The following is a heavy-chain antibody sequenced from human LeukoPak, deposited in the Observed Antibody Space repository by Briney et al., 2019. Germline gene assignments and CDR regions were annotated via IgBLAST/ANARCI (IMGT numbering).Heavy chain of an antibody. J-gene: IGHJ4*02. CDR1: GFTFNTYG. D-gene: IGHD2-2*01. V-gene: IGHV3-30*18. Sequence: GGSLRLSCVASGFTFNTYGIRWVRQAPGKGLEWVAGISSDGNNKDYSDSVKGRFTISRDNSKNTLYLQMNSLRAEDTAVYYCAKAAYCTSTSCHFSGYAQRPLDSWGQGTLVTVSS. CDR2: ISSDGNNK. CDR3: AKAAYCTSTSCHFSGYAQRPLDS.